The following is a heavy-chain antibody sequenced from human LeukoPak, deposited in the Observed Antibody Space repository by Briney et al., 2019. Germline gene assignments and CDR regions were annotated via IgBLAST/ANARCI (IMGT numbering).Heavy chain of an antibody. Sequence: GGSLRLSCSASGFTFSSYAMHWVHQAPGKGLEYVSAISSNGGSTYYADSVKGRFTISRDNSKNTLYLQMSSLRAEDTAVYYCVKGCSSTSCYDYYYYGMDVWGQGTRSPSP. CDR3: VKGCSSTSCYDYYYYGMDV. D-gene: IGHD2-2*01. CDR1: GFTFSSYA. J-gene: IGHJ6*02. V-gene: IGHV3-64D*06. CDR2: ISSNGGST.